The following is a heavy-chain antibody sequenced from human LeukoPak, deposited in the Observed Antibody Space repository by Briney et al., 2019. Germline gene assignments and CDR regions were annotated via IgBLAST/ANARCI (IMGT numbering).Heavy chain of an antibody. CDR2: IYSGGST. CDR3: ASAMWGSQCTCPDY. D-gene: IGHD3-16*01. Sequence: GGSLRLSCAASGFTVSSNYMSWVRQAPGKGLEWVSVIYSGGSTYYADSVKGRFTISRDNSKNTLYLQMNSLKTEDTAVYFCASAMWGSQCTCPDYWGQGTLVTVSS. CDR1: GFTVSSNY. V-gene: IGHV3-66*01. J-gene: IGHJ4*02.